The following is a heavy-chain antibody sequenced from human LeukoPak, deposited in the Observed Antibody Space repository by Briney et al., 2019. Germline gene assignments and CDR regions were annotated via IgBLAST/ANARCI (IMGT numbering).Heavy chain of an antibody. CDR3: ARVAAADY. V-gene: IGHV3-21*01. J-gene: IGHJ4*02. CDR1: GFTFSDYA. D-gene: IGHD6-13*01. Sequence: GGSLRLSCRGSGFTFSDYAMAWVRQAPGKGLEWVSSIASNNDYRYSADSLRGRFTISRDNAKNSLFLQMNSLRPDDTAVYYCARVAAADYWGQGTLVTVSS. CDR2: IASNNDYR.